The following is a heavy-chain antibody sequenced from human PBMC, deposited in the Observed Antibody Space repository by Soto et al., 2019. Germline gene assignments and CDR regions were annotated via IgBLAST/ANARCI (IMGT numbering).Heavy chain of an antibody. Sequence: GGSLRLSCAASGFTFSSYGMHWVRQAPGKGLEWVAVISYDGSNKYYADSVKGRFTISRDNSKNTLYLQMNSLRAEDTAVYYCAKAVSDYYGSPLDYWGQGTLVTVSS. CDR2: ISYDGSNK. CDR1: GFTFSSYG. J-gene: IGHJ4*02. D-gene: IGHD3-10*01. CDR3: AKAVSDYYGSPLDY. V-gene: IGHV3-30*18.